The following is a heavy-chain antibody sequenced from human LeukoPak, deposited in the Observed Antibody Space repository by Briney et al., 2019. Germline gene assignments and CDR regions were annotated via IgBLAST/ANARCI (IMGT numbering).Heavy chain of an antibody. CDR2: TFNSGSA. CDR3: ARHGSSWTFDY. CDR1: GGSFSTYY. D-gene: IGHD6-13*01. V-gene: IGHV4-59*08. J-gene: IGHJ4*02. Sequence: PSETLSLTCSVSGGSFSTYYWSWIRQPPGKGLGWIGYTFNSGSATYNPSLKSRATLSVDTSKNLFSLKLSSVTAADTAVYFCARHGSSWTFDYWGQGTLVTVS.